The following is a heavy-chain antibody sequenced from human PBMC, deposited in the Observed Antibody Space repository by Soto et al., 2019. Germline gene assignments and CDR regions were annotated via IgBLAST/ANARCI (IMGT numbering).Heavy chain of an antibody. CDR1: GFTFSSYH. V-gene: IGHV3-21*01. D-gene: IGHD2-15*01. Sequence: EVQLVESGGGLVMPGGSLRLSCAASGFTFSSYHMNWVRQAPGKGLEWVSSINPSTSHIYYADSVRGRFTISRDNSKNSLYLQTKNLRTEDAAVYYCARGYCGGRGCYLRRDAFDVWGQGTMVTVSS. CDR3: ARGYCGGRGCYLRRDAFDV. CDR2: INPSTSHI. J-gene: IGHJ3*01.